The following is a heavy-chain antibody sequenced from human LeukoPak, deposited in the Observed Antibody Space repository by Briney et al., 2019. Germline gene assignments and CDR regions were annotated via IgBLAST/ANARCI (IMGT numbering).Heavy chain of an antibody. CDR3: ARQNYDYVWGSYRYDY. D-gene: IGHD3-16*02. Sequence: ASVKVSCKASGYTFTSYDINWVRQATGQGLEWMGWMNPNSGNTGYAQKFQGRVTITRNTSISTAYMELSSLRSEDTAVYYCARQNYDYVWGSYRYDYWGQGTLVTVSS. CDR1: GYTFTSYD. J-gene: IGHJ4*02. V-gene: IGHV1-8*03. CDR2: MNPNSGNT.